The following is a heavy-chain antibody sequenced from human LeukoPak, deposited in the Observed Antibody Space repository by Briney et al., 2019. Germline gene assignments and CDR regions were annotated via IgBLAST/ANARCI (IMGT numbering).Heavy chain of an antibody. V-gene: IGHV4-59*01. CDR3: ARDLEGNSSGWYFDY. CDR2: IYYGGST. J-gene: IGHJ4*02. D-gene: IGHD6-19*01. Sequence: SETLSLTCTVSGGSTSSYYWSWIRQPPGKGLEWIGYIYYGGSTNYNPSLKSRVTISVDTSKNQFSLKLSSVTAADTAVYYCARDLEGNSSGWYFDYWGQGTLVTVSS. CDR1: GGSTSSYY.